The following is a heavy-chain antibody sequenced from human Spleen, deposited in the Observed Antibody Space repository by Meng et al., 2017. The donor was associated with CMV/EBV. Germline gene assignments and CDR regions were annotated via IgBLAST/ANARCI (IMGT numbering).Heavy chain of an antibody. CDR3: VRDRNYGVYLGSDY. D-gene: IGHD4-17*01. CDR2: ISWNSANI. J-gene: IGHJ4*02. CDR1: GFTFDDHA. Sequence: SLKISCAAPGFTFDDHAMHWVRQAPGKGLEWVSGISWNSANIGYADSVKGRFTISRDNAKNSLYLQMDNLGTEDTALYYCVRDRNYGVYLGSDYWGQGTLVTV. V-gene: IGHV3-9*01.